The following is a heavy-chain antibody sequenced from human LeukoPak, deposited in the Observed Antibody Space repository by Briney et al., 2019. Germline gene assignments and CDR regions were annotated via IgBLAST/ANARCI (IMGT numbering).Heavy chain of an antibody. CDR1: GYTFTSYD. Sequence: ASVKVSCKASGYTFTSYDINWVRQATEQGLEWMGWMNPNSGNAGYAQKFQGRVTMTRSTSINTAYMELNSLTSEDTAVYYCARSSVGARRRIDYWGQGSLVTVSS. V-gene: IGHV1-8*01. J-gene: IGHJ4*02. CDR2: MNPNSGNA. D-gene: IGHD1-26*01. CDR3: ARSSVGARRRIDY.